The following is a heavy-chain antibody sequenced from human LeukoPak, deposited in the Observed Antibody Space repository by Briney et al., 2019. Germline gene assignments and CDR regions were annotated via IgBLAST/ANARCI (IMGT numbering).Heavy chain of an antibody. CDR3: ARIDYYYDSSDY. D-gene: IGHD3-22*01. CDR1: GYTFTGYY. V-gene: IGHV1-2*02. Sequence: ASVKVSCKASGYTFTGYYMHWVRQAPGQGLKWMGWINPNSGGTNYAQKFQGRVTMTRDTSISTAYMELSRLRSDDTAVYYCARIDYYYDSSDYWGQGTLVTVSS. CDR2: INPNSGGT. J-gene: IGHJ4*02.